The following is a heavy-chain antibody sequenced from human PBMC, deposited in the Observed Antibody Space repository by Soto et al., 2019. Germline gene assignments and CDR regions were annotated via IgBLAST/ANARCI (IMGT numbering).Heavy chain of an antibody. CDR2: IYPGDSDT. V-gene: IGHV5-51*01. CDR1: GYRFTRYW. J-gene: IGHJ4*02. D-gene: IGHD4-17*01. CDR3: ARRAPEGSDYLLIDY. Sequence: LGESLKISCKGSGYRFTRYWIGWVRQMPGKGLEWMGIIYPGDSDTRYSPSFQGQVTISADKSISTAYLQWSSLKASDTAMYYCARRAPEGSDYLLIDYWGQGTLVTVSS.